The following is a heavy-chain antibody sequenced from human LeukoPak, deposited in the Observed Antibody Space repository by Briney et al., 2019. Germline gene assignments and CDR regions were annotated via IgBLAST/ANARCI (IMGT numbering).Heavy chain of an antibody. V-gene: IGHV1-18*01. CDR3: ARGTHYYDSGDY. CDR1: GDTCTSYG. J-gene: IGHJ4*02. CDR2: VSAYNGNT. D-gene: IGHD3-22*01. Sequence: GASVKVSCKASGDTCTSYGISWVRQAPGQGLEWMGWVSAYNGNTNYAQKLQGRVTMTTDTSTSTAYMELRSLRSDDTAVYYCARGTHYYDSGDYWGQGTLVTVSS.